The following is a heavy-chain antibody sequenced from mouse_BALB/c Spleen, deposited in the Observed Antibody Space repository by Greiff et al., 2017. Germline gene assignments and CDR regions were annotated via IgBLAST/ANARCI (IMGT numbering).Heavy chain of an antibody. CDR2: ISSGGSYT. CDR3: ARVHYGNSYAMDY. Sequence: DVKLVESGGGLVKPGGSLKLSCAASGFTFSSYAMSWVRQTPEKRLEWVATISSGGSYTYYPDSVKGRFTISRDNAKNTLYLQMSSLRSEDTAMYYCARVHYGNSYAMDYWGQGTSVTVSS. J-gene: IGHJ4*01. D-gene: IGHD2-1*01. V-gene: IGHV5-9-3*01. CDR1: GFTFSSYA.